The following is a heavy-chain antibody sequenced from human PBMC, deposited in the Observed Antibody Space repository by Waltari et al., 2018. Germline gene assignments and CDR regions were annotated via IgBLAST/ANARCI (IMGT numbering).Heavy chain of an antibody. V-gene: IGHV3-15*01. J-gene: IGHJ3*02. D-gene: IGHD3-10*01. Sequence: EVQLVESGGDLVKPGGSLRLSCAASGFTFNNAWMNWVRQAPGTGLEWVGRIKSKADDGTTEYAAPVKGRFIISRYESTNTFYLYINSLKTEDTALYFCATEILDYYASGHDQCGAFDIWGQGTMVTVSS. CDR3: ATEILDYYASGHDQCGAFDI. CDR1: GFTFNNAW. CDR2: IKSKADDGTT.